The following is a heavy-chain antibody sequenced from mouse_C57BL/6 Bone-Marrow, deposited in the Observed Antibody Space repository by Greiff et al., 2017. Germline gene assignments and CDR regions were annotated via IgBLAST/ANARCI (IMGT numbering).Heavy chain of an antibody. D-gene: IGHD2-5*01. Sequence: EVKVEESGEGLVKPGGSLKLSCAASGFTFSSYAMSWVRQTPEKRLEGVAYISSGGEYIYYADTVKGRFTISRDNARNTLYLQMSSLKSEDTAMYYCTRDTYYSNYVWYFDVWGTGTTVTVSS. V-gene: IGHV5-9-1*02. CDR2: ISSGGEYI. J-gene: IGHJ1*03. CDR1: GFTFSSYA. CDR3: TRDTYYSNYVWYFDV.